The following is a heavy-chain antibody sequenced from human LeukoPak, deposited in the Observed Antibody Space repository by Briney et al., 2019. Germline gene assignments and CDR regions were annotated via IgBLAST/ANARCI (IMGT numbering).Heavy chain of an antibody. J-gene: IGHJ4*02. CDR2: ISYDGSNK. Sequence: PGRSLRLSCAASGFTFSSYAMHWVRQAPGKGLEWVAVISYDGSNKYYADSVKGRFTISRDNSKNTLYLQMNSLRAEDTAVYYCARARHCSSTSCPGDYWGQGTLVTVSS. D-gene: IGHD2-2*01. V-gene: IGHV3-30-3*01. CDR1: GFTFSSYA. CDR3: ARARHCSSTSCPGDY.